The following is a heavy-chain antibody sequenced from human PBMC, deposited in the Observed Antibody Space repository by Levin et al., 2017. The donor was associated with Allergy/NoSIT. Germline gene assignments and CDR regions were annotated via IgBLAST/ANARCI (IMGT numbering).Heavy chain of an antibody. D-gene: IGHD2-15*01. J-gene: IGHJ4*02. CDR3: ARGGGGSSYDY. V-gene: IGHV5-10-1*01. CDR1: GYSFTSYW. Sequence: GESLKISCKGSGYSFTSYWISWVRQMPGKGLEWMGRIDPSDSYTNYSPSFRGHVTISADKSISTAYLQWSSLKASDTAIYYCARGGGGSSYDYWGQGTLVTVSS. CDR2: IDPSDSYT.